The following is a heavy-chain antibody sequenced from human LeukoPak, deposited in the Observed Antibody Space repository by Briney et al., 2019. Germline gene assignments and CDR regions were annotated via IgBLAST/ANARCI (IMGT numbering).Heavy chain of an antibody. D-gene: IGHD3-3*01. CDR2: IYHSGST. CDR1: GYSVSSGYY. Sequence: SETLSLTCAVSGYSVSSGYYWGWIRQPPGKGLEWIGSIYHSGSTYYNPSLKSRVTISVDTSKNQFSLKLSSVTAADTAVYYCARHSVYDFWSGPYYFDYWGQGTLVTVSS. J-gene: IGHJ4*02. V-gene: IGHV4-38-2*01. CDR3: ARHSVYDFWSGPYYFDY.